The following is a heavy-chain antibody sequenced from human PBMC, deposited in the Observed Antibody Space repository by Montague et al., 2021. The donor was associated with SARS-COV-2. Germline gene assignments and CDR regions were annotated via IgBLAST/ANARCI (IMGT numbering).Heavy chain of an antibody. CDR1: GFTFSSYW. V-gene: IGHV3-7*01. J-gene: IGHJ4*02. CDR3: ARVPSSSWYFDY. Sequence: SLRLSCAASGFTFSSYWMSWVRQAPGKRLEWVAHIKQDGSEKYYVDSVKGRFTISRDNAKNSLYLQMNSLRAEDTAVYYCARVPSSSWYFDYWGQGTLVTVSS. D-gene: IGHD6-13*01. CDR2: IKQDGSEK.